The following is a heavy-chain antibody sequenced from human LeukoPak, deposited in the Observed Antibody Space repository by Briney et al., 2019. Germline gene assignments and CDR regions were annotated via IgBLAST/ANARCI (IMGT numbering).Heavy chain of an antibody. D-gene: IGHD3-22*01. V-gene: IGHV3-23*01. CDR1: GFTFSSSA. J-gene: IGHJ4*02. Sequence: PGGSLRLSRAASGFTFSSSAMSWVPPAPGEGLEWVSAISGSGGSTYYADSVKGRFTISRDNSKNTQYLQMNRLRAEDTAVYYCANPAGGFYYESSGYHFDYWGQGTLVTVSS. CDR2: ISGSGGST. CDR3: ANPAGGFYYESSGYHFDY.